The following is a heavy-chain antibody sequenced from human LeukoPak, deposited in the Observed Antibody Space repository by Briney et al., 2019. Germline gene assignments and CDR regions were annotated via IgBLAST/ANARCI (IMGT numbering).Heavy chain of an antibody. CDR1: GGTFSSYA. CDR2: IIPIFGTA. CDR3: ETYYYDTSGYLGVDY. D-gene: IGHD3-22*01. J-gene: IGHJ4*02. V-gene: IGHV1-69*13. Sequence: SVKVSCKASGGTFSSYAISWVRQAPGQGLEWMGGIIPIFGTANYAQKFQGRVTITADESTSTAYMELSSLRSEDTAVYYCETYYYDTSGYLGVDYWGQGTLVTVSS.